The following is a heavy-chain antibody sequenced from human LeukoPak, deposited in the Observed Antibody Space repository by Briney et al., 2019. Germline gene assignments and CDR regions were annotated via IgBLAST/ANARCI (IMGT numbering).Heavy chain of an antibody. V-gene: IGHV3-7*01. CDR2: IKQDRSEK. CDR1: GFTFSSYW. CDR3: ARVSRRGYSYGYDFDY. D-gene: IGHD5-18*01. J-gene: IGHJ4*02. Sequence: GGSLRLSCAASGFTFSSYWMSWVRQAPGKGLEWVANIKQDRSEKYYVDSVKGRFTISRDNAKNSLYLQMNSLRAEDTAVYYCARVSRRGYSYGYDFDYWGQGTLVTVSS.